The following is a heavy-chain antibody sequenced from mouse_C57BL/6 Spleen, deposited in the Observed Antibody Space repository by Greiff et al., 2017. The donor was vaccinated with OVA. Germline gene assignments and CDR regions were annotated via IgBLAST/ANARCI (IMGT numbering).Heavy chain of an antibody. D-gene: IGHD2-4*01. CDR3: TGRIYYEYDSPMDY. CDR1: GYTFTDYE. Sequence: QVQLQQSGAELVRPGASVTLSCKASGYTFTDYEMHWVKQTPVHGLEWIGAIDPETGGTAYNQKFKGKAILTADKSSSTAYMELRSLTSEDSAVDYCTGRIYYEYDSPMDYWGQGTSVTVSS. V-gene: IGHV1-15*01. CDR2: IDPETGGT. J-gene: IGHJ4*01.